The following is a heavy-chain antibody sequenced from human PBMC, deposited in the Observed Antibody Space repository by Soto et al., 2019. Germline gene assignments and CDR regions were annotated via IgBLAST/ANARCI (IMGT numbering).Heavy chain of an antibody. CDR3: ARGIGYCSSTSCYAYYYYYYMAV. CDR1: GGSFSGYY. CDR2: INHSGST. V-gene: IGHV4-34*01. D-gene: IGHD2-2*01. Sequence: PSETLSLTCAVYGGSFSGYYWSWIRQPPGKGLEWIGEINHSGSTNYNPSLKSRVTISVDTSKNQFSLKLSSVTAADTAVYYCARGIGYCSSTSCYAYYYYYYMAVWGKGTTVTVSS. J-gene: IGHJ6*03.